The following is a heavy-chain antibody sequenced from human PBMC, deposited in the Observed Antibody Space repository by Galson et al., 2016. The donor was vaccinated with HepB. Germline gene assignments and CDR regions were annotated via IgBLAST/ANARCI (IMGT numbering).Heavy chain of an antibody. D-gene: IGHD3-3*01. CDR2: ISRSSSPI. CDR1: GFTFSSYP. CDR3: ARGLGDFWSGVRSRGAMDV. J-gene: IGHJ6*02. Sequence: SLRLSCAASGFTFSSYPINWVRQAPGKGLEWVSYISRSSSPIYYADSVKGRFTISRDDAKNLLYLQMSSLRAEDTAVYFCARGLGDFWSGVRSRGAMDVWGQGTTVTVSS. V-gene: IGHV3-48*04.